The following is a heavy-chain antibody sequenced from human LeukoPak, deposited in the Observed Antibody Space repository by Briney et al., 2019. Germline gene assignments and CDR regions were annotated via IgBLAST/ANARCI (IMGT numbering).Heavy chain of an antibody. CDR3: ATGERMVRGDGVDY. CDR2: IYSGGST. V-gene: IGHV3-66*01. J-gene: IGHJ4*02. D-gene: IGHD3-10*01. Sequence: PGGSLRLSCAASGFTFSDYYMSWVRQAPGKGLEWVSVIYSGGSTYYADSVKGRFTISRDNSKNTLYLQMNSLRAEDTAVYFCATGERMVRGDGVDYWGQGTLVTVSS. CDR1: GFTFSDYY.